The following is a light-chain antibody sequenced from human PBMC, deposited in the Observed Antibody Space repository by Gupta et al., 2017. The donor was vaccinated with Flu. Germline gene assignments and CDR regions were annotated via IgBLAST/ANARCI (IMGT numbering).Light chain of an antibody. V-gene: IGKV2-30*01. CDR2: LVS. Sequence: ISVRFSRSLVYSVGSTVLHWFQQRPGQSPRLLMYLVSHRDSGVPDRFTGSGSGTEFTLKISRVEAEDVGIYFCMQGAHWPLAFGRGTKVEIK. CDR3: MQGAHWPLA. CDR1: RSLVYSVGSTV. J-gene: IGKJ4*01.